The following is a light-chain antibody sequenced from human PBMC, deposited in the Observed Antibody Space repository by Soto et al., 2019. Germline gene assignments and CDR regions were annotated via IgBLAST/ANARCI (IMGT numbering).Light chain of an antibody. CDR3: QQYGSLPPT. Sequence: EIVLTQSPGTLSLSPGARAPLSCRASQSVSSSYLAWYQQKPGQAPRLLIYDASSRATGIPDRFSGSGSATDFTLTISTLEPEDFAIYHCQQYGSLPPTFGQGTKVDIK. CDR2: DAS. CDR1: QSVSSSY. J-gene: IGKJ1*01. V-gene: IGKV3-20*01.